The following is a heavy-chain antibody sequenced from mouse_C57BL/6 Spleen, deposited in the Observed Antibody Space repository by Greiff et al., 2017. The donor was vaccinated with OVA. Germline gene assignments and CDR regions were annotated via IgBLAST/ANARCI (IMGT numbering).Heavy chain of an antibody. Sequence: EVQLQQSGPELVKPGASVKISCKASGYTFTDYYMNWVKQSHGKSLEWIGDINPNNGGTSYNQKFKGKATLTVDKSSSTAYMELRSLTSEDSAVYYCAWLLRGWFAYWGQGTLVTVSA. CDR2: INPNNGGT. CDR3: AWLLRGWFAY. V-gene: IGHV1-26*01. CDR1: GYTFTDYY. J-gene: IGHJ3*01. D-gene: IGHD2-3*01.